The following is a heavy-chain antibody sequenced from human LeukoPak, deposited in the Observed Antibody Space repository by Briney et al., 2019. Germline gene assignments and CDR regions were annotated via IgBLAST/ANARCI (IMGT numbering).Heavy chain of an antibody. CDR2: ISYDGSNK. J-gene: IGHJ4*02. V-gene: IGHV3-30*18. Sequence: PGGSLRLSCAASGFTFSSYGMHWVRQAPGKGLEWVAVISYDGSNKYYADSVKGRFTISRDNSKNTLYLQMNSLRAEDTAVYYCAKANFDYWGQGTVVTVSS. CDR3: AKANFDY. CDR1: GFTFSSYG.